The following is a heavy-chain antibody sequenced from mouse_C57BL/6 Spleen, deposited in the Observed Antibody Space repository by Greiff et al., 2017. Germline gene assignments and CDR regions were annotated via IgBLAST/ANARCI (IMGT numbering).Heavy chain of an antibody. CDR3: ARRRAYPRFDY. Sequence: QVQLKQPGAELVKPGASVKLSCKASGYTFTSYWINWVKQRPGQGLEWIGDIYPGSGSTNYNEKFKSQATLTVDKATSTAYMQLSSLTSDDSAVYYCARRRAYPRFDYWGQGTTLTVSA. V-gene: IGHV1-55*01. D-gene: IGHD2-10*01. CDR2: IYPGSGST. J-gene: IGHJ2*01. CDR1: GYTFTSYW.